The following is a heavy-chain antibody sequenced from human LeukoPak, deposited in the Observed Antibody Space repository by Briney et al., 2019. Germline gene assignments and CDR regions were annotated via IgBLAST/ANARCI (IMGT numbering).Heavy chain of an antibody. V-gene: IGHV4-34*01. Sequence: PSETLSLTCAVYGGSFSGYYWSWIRQPPGKGLEWIGEINHSGSTNYNPSLKSRVTMSVDTSKNQFSLKLSSVTAADTAVYYCAREIAVAGRAFDIWGQGTMVTVSS. CDR1: GGSFSGYY. CDR3: AREIAVAGRAFDI. D-gene: IGHD6-19*01. J-gene: IGHJ3*02. CDR2: INHSGST.